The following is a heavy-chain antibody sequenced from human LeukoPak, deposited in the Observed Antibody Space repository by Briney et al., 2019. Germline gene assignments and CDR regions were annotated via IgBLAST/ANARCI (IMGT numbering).Heavy chain of an antibody. Sequence: GGSLRLSCAASGFTFSSYGMHWVRQAPGKGLEWVAFIRYDGSNKYYADSVKGRFTISSDNAKNSLYLQMNSLRVEDTAVYYCARDRDGYNNPGYWGQGTLVTVSS. V-gene: IGHV3-30*02. CDR3: ARDRDGYNNPGY. J-gene: IGHJ4*02. CDR2: IRYDGSNK. D-gene: IGHD5-24*01. CDR1: GFTFSSYG.